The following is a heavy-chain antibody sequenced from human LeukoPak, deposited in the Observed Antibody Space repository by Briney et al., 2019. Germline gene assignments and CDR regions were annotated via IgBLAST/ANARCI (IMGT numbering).Heavy chain of an antibody. CDR2: IKGQTDGGTT. CDR3: TTDYWELQFDC. V-gene: IGHV3-15*01. CDR1: GFTFGNAW. Sequence: MAGGSLRLSRAASGFTFGNAWMTWVRQAPGKGLEWVGRIKGQTDGGTTDYAAPVKGKFTISRDDSKNTLDLQMNSLKTEDTAVYYCTTDYWELQFDCWGQGTLVTVSS. J-gene: IGHJ4*02. D-gene: IGHD1-7*01.